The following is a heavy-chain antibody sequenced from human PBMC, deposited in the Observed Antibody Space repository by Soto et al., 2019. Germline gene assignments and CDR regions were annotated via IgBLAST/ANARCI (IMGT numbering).Heavy chain of an antibody. V-gene: IGHV1-3*01. CDR2: INGGNGNT. J-gene: IGHJ6*01. D-gene: IGHD5-12*01. CDR3: ASTRKGNSGYDYYFYGMEV. Sequence: DSVKVSCKASGYTFPNYAIHWVRQAPGQRLEWMGWINGGNGNTKYSQKFQGRVTITRDTSATTAYMELSSLKSEDTAVYYCASTRKGNSGYDYYFYGMEVWGQGTTVNVSS. CDR1: GYTFPNYA.